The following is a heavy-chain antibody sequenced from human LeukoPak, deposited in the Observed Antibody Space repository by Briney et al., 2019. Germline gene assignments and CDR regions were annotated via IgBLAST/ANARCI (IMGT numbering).Heavy chain of an antibody. J-gene: IGHJ3*01. Sequence: SETLSLTCAVYGGSFIGYHWNWIRQTPEKGLEWIGEINHRGHTNYNPSLKSRLTISIDTPENQFSLHLSSVTAADTAMYYCATPYCSSLSCLDVFNVWGQGRMVTVSS. V-gene: IGHV4-34*01. CDR3: ATPYCSSLSCLDVFNV. CDR1: GGSFIGYH. CDR2: INHRGHT. D-gene: IGHD2-2*01.